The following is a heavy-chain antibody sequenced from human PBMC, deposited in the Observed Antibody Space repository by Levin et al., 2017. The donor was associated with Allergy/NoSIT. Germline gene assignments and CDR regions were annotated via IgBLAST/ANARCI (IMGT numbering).Heavy chain of an antibody. J-gene: IGHJ6*02. CDR3: ARGALGEYSSSSVFDV. D-gene: IGHD6-6*01. Sequence: KASETLSLTCTVSGGSISSYYWSWIRQPPGKGLEWIGYIYYSGSTNYNPSLKSRVTISVDTSKNQFSLKLSSVTAADTAVYYCARGALGEYSSSSVFDVWGQGTTVTVSS. V-gene: IGHV4-59*01. CDR1: GGSISSYY. CDR2: IYYSGST.